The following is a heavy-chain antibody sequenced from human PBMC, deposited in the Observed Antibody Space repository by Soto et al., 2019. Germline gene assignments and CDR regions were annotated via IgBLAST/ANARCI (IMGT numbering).Heavy chain of an antibody. D-gene: IGHD3-10*01. Sequence: PGESLKISCHGSGYTFSTYWIAWVRQMPGKGLERMGIIYPGDSDTKYSPAFQGQVTMSADKSMNTAYLQWSSLKASDTAMYYCARKFAPEFFDSWGQGSLVTVSS. J-gene: IGHJ4*02. CDR2: IYPGDSDT. V-gene: IGHV5-51*01. CDR3: ARKFAPEFFDS. CDR1: GYTFSTYW.